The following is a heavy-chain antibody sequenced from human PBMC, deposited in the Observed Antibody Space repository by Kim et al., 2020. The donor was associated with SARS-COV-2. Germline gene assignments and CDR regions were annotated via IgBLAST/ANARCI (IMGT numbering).Heavy chain of an antibody. CDR3: ARLVVWRRSGSLFAGMDV. V-gene: IGHV4-30-4*01. CDR2: IYYSGIT. D-gene: IGHD3-10*01. J-gene: IGHJ6*02. CDR1: GGSISSGDYY. Sequence: SETLSLTCTVSGGSISSGDYYWSWIRQPPGKGLEWIGYIYYSGITYYNPSLKSRVTISVDTSKNQFSLKLSSVTAADTAVYYCARLVVWRRSGSLFAGMDVWGQGTTVTVSS.